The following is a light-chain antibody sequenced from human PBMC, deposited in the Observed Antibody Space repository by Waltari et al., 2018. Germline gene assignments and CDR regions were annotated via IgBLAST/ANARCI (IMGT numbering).Light chain of an antibody. J-gene: IGLJ3*02. V-gene: IGLV1-40*01. Sequence: QSVLTQPPSVSGAPGQRVTISCTGTNPNIRAGHDVNWYRQVPGSAPKLLIYRDDNRPSGVPGRFSGSKSGTSASLSVTGLLVEDEGEYFCQSYDSGLSAVVFGGGTKLTVL. CDR2: RDD. CDR3: QSYDSGLSAVV. CDR1: NPNIRAGHD.